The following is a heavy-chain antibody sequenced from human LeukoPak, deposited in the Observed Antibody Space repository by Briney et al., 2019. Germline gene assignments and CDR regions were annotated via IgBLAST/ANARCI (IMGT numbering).Heavy chain of an antibody. J-gene: IGHJ3*02. CDR1: GYTFTSYA. CDR2: IIPIFGTA. Sequence: SVKVSCKASGYTFTSYAISWVRQAPGQGLEWMGGIIPIFGTANYAQKFQGRVTITADKSTSTAYMELSSLRSEDTAVYYCARSGFWTDHPAFDIWGQGTMVTVSS. D-gene: IGHD3/OR15-3a*01. CDR3: ARSGFWTDHPAFDI. V-gene: IGHV1-69*06.